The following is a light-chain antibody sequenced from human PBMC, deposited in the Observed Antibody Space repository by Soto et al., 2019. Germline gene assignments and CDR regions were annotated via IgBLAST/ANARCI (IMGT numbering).Light chain of an antibody. V-gene: IGKV3-20*01. CDR1: QSVRSTY. CDR2: GAS. CDR3: QLYGTSWWT. Sequence: EIGMTQSPGTLSLSPEERATLSCRANQSVRSTYLAWYQQKPGQAPRLLIYGASTRATGIPDRFSGSGSGTDFTLTISRLEPEDFAVYHCQLYGTSWWTFGQGTKVEV. J-gene: IGKJ1*01.